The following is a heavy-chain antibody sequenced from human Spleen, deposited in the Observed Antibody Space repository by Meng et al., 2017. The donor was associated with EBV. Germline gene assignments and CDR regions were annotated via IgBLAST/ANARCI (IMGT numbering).Heavy chain of an antibody. CDR2: TYYSGST. V-gene: IGHV4-39*07. CDR3: AKDGSSAFYYLPYFDD. J-gene: IGHJ4*02. CDR1: GGSISSNSSY. Sequence: QLQLQESGPRLVKPSEXLSLTCTVAGGSISSNSSYWGWIRQPPGKGLEWIGSTYYSGSTYYNPSLKSRVTISIDTSTNQFSLSLGSITATDTAVYYCAKDGSSAFYYLPYFDDWGQGALGTVAS. D-gene: IGHD3-22*01.